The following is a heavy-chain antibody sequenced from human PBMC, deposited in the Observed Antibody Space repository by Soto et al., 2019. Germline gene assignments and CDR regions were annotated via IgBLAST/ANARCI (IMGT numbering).Heavy chain of an antibody. V-gene: IGHV1-3*04. D-gene: IGHD3-3*01. CDR1: VYTFPAYA. CDR2: INTGNGDT. CDR3: ASASGAGYDFWSGPSTPFDY. Sequence: GASVTDSCKAAVYTFPAYAIHWVRQTPGQGLEWMGWINTGNGDTEHSRKFQGRLTITRDTSASTVYMDLSSLRSEDTAVFYCASASGAGYDFWSGPSTPFDYWGQGTLVTVSS. J-gene: IGHJ4*02.